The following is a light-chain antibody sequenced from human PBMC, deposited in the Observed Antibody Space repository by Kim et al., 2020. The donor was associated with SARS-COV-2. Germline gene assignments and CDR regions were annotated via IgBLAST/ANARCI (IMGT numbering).Light chain of an antibody. J-gene: IGLJ3*02. CDR3: ETWDSSTRV. CDR2: VASSGTY. CDR1: SGHSGYV. V-gene: IGLV4-60*03. Sequence: QLVLTQSSPASASLGSSVKLTCTLDSGHSGYVIAWHQQQPGKAPRYLMKVASSGTYNKGSEVPNRFSGSSSGADRYLAISSLQSEDEADYYCETWDSSTRVFGGGTQLTVL.